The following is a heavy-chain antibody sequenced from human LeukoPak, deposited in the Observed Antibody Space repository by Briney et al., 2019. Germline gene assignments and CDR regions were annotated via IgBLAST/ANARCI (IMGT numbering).Heavy chain of an antibody. D-gene: IGHD1-26*01. V-gene: IGHV4-59*01. Sequence: SETLSLTCTVSGGSISSYYWSWIRQPPGKGLEWIGYIYYSGSTSYNPSLKSRVTISVDTSKNQFSLKLSSVTAADTAVYYCAREVRSAWASFDPWGQGTLVTVSS. CDR2: IYYSGST. CDR3: AREVRSAWASFDP. CDR1: GGSISSYY. J-gene: IGHJ5*02.